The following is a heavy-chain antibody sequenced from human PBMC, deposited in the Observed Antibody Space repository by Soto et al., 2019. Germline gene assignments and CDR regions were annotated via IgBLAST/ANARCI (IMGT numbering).Heavy chain of an antibody. CDR3: ARDRETTVTTTNWYDP. CDR2: ISAYNGNT. V-gene: IGHV1-18*01. D-gene: IGHD4-17*01. J-gene: IGHJ5*02. Sequence: ASVKVSCKASGYTFTSYGISWVRQAPGQGLEWMGWISAYNGNTNYAQKLQGRVTMTTDTSTSTAYMELRSLRSDDTAVYYCARDRETTVTTTNWYDPWGQGTLVTVSS. CDR1: GYTFTSYG.